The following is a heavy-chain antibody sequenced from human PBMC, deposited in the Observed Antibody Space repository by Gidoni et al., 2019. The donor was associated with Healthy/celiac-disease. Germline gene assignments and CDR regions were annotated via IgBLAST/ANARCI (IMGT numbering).Heavy chain of an antibody. CDR3: AKGSREGWLHFDY. Sequence: QVQLVESGGGVVQPGRSLRLSCAASGFTFSSYGMHWVRQAPGKGLEWVAVISYDGSNKYYADSVKGRFTISRDNSKNTLYLQMNSLRAEDTAVYYCAKGSREGWLHFDYWGQGTLVTVSS. J-gene: IGHJ4*02. CDR2: ISYDGSNK. CDR1: GFTFSSYG. V-gene: IGHV3-30*18. D-gene: IGHD5-12*01.